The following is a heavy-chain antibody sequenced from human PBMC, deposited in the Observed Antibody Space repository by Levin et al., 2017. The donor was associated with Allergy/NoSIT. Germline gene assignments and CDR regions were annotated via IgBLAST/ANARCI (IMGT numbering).Heavy chain of an antibody. J-gene: IGHJ4*02. V-gene: IGHV4-59*01. CDR2: IYYSGST. D-gene: IGHD3-10*01. CDR3: ARVVAVVGYYGSGRGYYFDY. Sequence: GSLRLSCTVSGGSISSYYWSWIRQPPGKGLEWIGYIYYSGSTNYNPSLKSRVTISVDTSKNQFSLKLSSVTAADTAVYYCARVVAVVGYYGSGRGYYFDYWGQGTLVTVSS. CDR1: GGSISSYY.